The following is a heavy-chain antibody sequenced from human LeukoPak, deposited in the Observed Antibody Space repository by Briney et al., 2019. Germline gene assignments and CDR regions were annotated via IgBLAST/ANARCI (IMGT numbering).Heavy chain of an antibody. J-gene: IGHJ3*02. CDR2: INPSGGST. CDR3: AKEGRNAGVESVAFDI. Sequence: ASVKVSCKASGYTFTSYYMHWVRQAPGQGLEWMGIINPSGGSTSYAQKFQGRVTMTRDTSTSTVYMELSSLRAEDTAVYYCAKEGRNAGVESVAFDIWGQGTMVTVSS. CDR1: GYTFTSYY. D-gene: IGHD3-3*01. V-gene: IGHV1-46*01.